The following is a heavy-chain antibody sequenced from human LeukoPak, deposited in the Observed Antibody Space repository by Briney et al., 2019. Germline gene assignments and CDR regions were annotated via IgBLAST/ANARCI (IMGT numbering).Heavy chain of an antibody. J-gene: IGHJ4*02. V-gene: IGHV3-33*01. CDR3: ARDRRCSGGSCYLDY. CDR1: GFTFSSYG. CDR2: IWYDGSNK. D-gene: IGHD2-15*01. Sequence: GGSLSLSCAASGFTFSSYGMHWVRQAPGKGLEWVAVIWYDGSNKYYADSVKGRFTISRDNSKNTLYLQMNSLRAEDTAVYYCARDRRCSGGSCYLDYWGQGTLVTVSS.